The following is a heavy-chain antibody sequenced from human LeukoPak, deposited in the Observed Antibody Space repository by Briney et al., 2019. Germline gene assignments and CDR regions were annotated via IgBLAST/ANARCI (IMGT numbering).Heavy chain of an antibody. D-gene: IGHD6-13*01. Sequence: GGSLRLSCSASGFTVNSYNMNWVRQAPGKGLEWVSCISSSGAKYYADSVKGRFTTSRDNGKSSLFLEMNSLRDEDTAVYYCARGPSSSSWSRFDPWGQGTLVTVSS. V-gene: IGHV3-48*02. CDR1: GFTVNSYN. CDR3: ARGPSSSSWSRFDP. J-gene: IGHJ5*02. CDR2: ISSSGAK.